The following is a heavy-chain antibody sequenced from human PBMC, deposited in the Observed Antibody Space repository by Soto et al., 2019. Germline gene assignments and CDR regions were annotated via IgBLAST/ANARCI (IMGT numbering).Heavy chain of an antibody. J-gene: IGHJ6*02. V-gene: IGHV3-13*01. CDR1: GFTFSNYD. Sequence: EVQLVESGGGLVQPGGSLRLSCAASGFTFSNYDTHWVRQVTGKGLEWVSGITTAGDTYYPGSVKGRFTISREKAKNSLYLQMNSLSAGDTAVYYCARELHGGSYGMDVGGQGTTVTVSS. CDR3: ARELHGGSYGMDV. CDR2: ITTAGDT.